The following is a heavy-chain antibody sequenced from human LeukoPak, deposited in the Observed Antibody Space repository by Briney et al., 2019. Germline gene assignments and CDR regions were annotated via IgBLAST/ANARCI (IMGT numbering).Heavy chain of an antibody. CDR3: VPTVLAEGD. CDR2: ISGSGGST. CDR1: GFTFSSYA. J-gene: IGHJ4*02. V-gene: IGHV3-23*01. D-gene: IGHD3-16*01. Sequence: GRSLRLSCAASGFTFSSYAMSWVRQAPGKGLEWVSGISGSGGSTYYADSVKGRFTISRDNSKNTLYLQMNSLRAEDTAVYYCVPTVLAEGDWGQGTLVTVSS.